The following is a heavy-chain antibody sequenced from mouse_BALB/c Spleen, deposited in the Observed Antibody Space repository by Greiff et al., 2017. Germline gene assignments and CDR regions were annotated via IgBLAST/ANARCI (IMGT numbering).Heavy chain of an antibody. CDR2: ISYSGST. V-gene: IGHV3-8*02. D-gene: IGHD3-2*01. J-gene: IGHJ2*01. Sequence: DVKLVESGPSLVKPSQTLSLTCSVTGDSITSGYWNWIRKFPGNKLEYMGYISYSGSTYYNPSLKSRISITRDTSKNQYYLQLNSVTTEDTATYYCARSPDSSSFHFDYWGQGTTLTVSS. CDR3: ARSPDSSSFHFDY. CDR1: GDSITSGY.